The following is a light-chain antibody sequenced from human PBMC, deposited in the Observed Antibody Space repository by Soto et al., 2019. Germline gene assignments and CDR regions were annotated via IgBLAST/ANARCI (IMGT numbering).Light chain of an antibody. CDR2: VTN. CDR3: LLSYSGAWV. CDR1: TGAVTSGHY. Sequence: QAVVTQEPSLTVSPGGTVTLTCGSSTGAVTSGHYPYWFQLKPGQAPRTLIYVTNNKHSWTPARFSGSLLGGKAALTLSGAQPEDEAEYYCLLSYSGAWVFGGGTKLTVL. V-gene: IGLV7-46*01. J-gene: IGLJ3*02.